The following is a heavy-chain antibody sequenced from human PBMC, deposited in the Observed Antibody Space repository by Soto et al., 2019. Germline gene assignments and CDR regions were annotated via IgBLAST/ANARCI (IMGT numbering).Heavy chain of an antibody. D-gene: IGHD3-3*01. Sequence: SETLSLTCTVSGGSFKSGSYSWSWIRQPPGKGLEWIGYVYHTGRTSDNPSHKSRVSISMDTSKNQFSLNLDCVTAADTDVYFCARDFAYFDSWGQGTLVTVSS. J-gene: IGHJ4*02. CDR3: ARDFAYFDS. V-gene: IGHV4-61*01. CDR1: GGSFKSGSYS. CDR2: VYHTGRT.